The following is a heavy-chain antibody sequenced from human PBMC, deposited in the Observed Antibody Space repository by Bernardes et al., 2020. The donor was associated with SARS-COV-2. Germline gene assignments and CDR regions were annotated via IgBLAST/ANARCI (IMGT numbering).Heavy chain of an antibody. D-gene: IGHD7-27*01. J-gene: IGHJ3*02. Sequence: ASMKVSCKASGYTFTGYYMHWVRQAPGQGLEWMGWINPNSGGTNYAQKFQGRVTMTRDTSISTAYMELSRLRSDDTAVYYCARDRNWGYRDAFDIWGQGTMVTVSS. CDR2: INPNSGGT. CDR3: ARDRNWGYRDAFDI. V-gene: IGHV1-2*02. CDR1: GYTFTGYY.